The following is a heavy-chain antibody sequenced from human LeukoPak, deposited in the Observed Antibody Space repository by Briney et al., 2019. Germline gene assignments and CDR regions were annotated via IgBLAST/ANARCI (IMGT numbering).Heavy chain of an antibody. J-gene: IGHJ4*02. D-gene: IGHD3-9*01. Sequence: SETLSLTCTVSGGSISSYYWSWIRQSAGKGLEWIGRIYTSGSTNYNPSLKSRVTISVDTSKNQFSLKLSSVTAADTAVYYCARATTYDILTGYFDYWGQGTLDTVSS. CDR3: ARATTYDILTGYFDY. CDR2: IYTSGST. CDR1: GGSISSYY. V-gene: IGHV4-4*07.